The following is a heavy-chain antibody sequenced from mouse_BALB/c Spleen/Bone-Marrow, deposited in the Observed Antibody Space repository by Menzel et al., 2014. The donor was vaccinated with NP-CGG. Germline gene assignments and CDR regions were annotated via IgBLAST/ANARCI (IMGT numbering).Heavy chain of an antibody. D-gene: IGHD2-4*01. CDR1: GYSFTGYT. CDR2: INPYNGGT. Sequence: MQLKQSGPELVKPGASMKISCKASGYSFTGYTMNWVKQSHGKNLEWIGLINPYNGGTSYNQKFKGKATLTVDKSSSTAYMELLSLTSEDSAVYYCARGISTMITAWFAYWGQGTLVTVSA. CDR3: ARGISTMITAWFAY. V-gene: IGHV1-25*01. J-gene: IGHJ3*01.